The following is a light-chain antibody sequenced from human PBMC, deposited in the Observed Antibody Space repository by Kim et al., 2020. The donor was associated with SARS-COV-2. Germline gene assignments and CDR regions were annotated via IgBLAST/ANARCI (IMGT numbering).Light chain of an antibody. Sequence: SVSPGERATLTCLASLGVRVDLACYLPSATLAPRLLISGGSTRATGIPARFSGSGSGTELTLTISSLQPEDFAVYYCQQYKNWPHTFGQGTKLEI. CDR2: GGS. V-gene: IGKV3-15*01. J-gene: IGKJ2*01. CDR3: QQYKNWPHT. CDR1: LGVRVD.